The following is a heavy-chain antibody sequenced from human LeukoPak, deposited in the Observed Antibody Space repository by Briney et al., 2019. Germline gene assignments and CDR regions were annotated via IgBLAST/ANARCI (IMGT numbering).Heavy chain of an antibody. CDR3: ARDQSRDIRVDFDY. CDR2: IDSGNGDT. J-gene: IGHJ4*02. V-gene: IGHV1-3*04. CDR1: GYNFFKYA. D-gene: IGHD5-24*01. Sequence: ASVKVSCKTSGYNFFKYAIHWVRQAPGQSFEWMGWIDSGNGDTRFSQKFQDRVSFTRDTFATTVYMELTSLRSEDTAVYYCARDQSRDIRVDFDYWGQGALVVVSS.